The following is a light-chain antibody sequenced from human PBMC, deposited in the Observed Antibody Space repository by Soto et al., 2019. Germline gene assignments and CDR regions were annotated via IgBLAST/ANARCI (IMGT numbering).Light chain of an antibody. V-gene: IGLV2-14*01. J-gene: IGLJ2*01. CDR1: SSDVGGYNY. CDR3: SSYTSSSTLVV. Sequence: QSALTQPASVSGSPGQSITISCTGTSSDVGGYNYVSWYQQHPGKAPKLMIYDVSNRPSGVSNRFSGSKSGNTASLTISGLQAEEAADYFCSSYTSSSTLVVFGGGTKLTVL. CDR2: DVS.